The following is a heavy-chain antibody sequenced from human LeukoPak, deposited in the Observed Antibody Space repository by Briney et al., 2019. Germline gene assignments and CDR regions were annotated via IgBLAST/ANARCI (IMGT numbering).Heavy chain of an antibody. V-gene: IGHV1-46*01. D-gene: IGHD3-10*01. J-gene: IGHJ4*02. Sequence: ASVKVSCKASGYTFSTYYMYWVRQSPGQGLEWMGAINPTGTDTIYAQTFQGRVTMTRDLSTSTVYMELSSLRSEDTAVYYCARDLAYYYGSGSYVFDYWGQGTLVTVSS. CDR3: ARDLAYYYGSGSYVFDY. CDR2: INPTGTDT. CDR1: GYTFSTYY.